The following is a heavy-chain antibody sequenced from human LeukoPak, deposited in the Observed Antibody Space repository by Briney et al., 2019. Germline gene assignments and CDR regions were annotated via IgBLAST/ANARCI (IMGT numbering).Heavy chain of an antibody. CDR3: ARATVVSPNY. CDR1: GFTFSSYE. CDR2: ISSSGSTI. Sequence: GGSLRLSCAASGFTFSSYEMNWVRQAPGKGLEWVSYISSSGSTIYYADSVKGRFTISRDNAKNSLYLQMNSLRAEDTAVYYCARATVVSPNYWGQGTLVTVSS. D-gene: IGHD4-23*01. V-gene: IGHV3-48*03. J-gene: IGHJ4*02.